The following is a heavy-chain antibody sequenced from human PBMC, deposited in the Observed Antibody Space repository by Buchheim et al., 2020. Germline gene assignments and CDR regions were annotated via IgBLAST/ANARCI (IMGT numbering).Heavy chain of an antibody. CDR2: ISHSGST. D-gene: IGHD1-1*01. Sequence: QVQLQQWGAGLLKPSETLSLTCAVYGTSFNNYYWSWIRQPPGKGLEWIGDISHSGSTNYNPSLKSRVTISVDTSKTHFSLKLTSVTAADTAVYYCARGGGATARRHYRPWGQGTL. J-gene: IGHJ4*02. CDR1: GTSFNNYY. CDR3: ARGGGATARRHYRP. V-gene: IGHV4-34*01.